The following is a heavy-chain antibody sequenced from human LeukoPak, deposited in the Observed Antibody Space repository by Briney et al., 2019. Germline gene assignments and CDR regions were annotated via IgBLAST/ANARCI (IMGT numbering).Heavy chain of an antibody. J-gene: IGHJ5*02. Sequence: PSETLSLTCAVYGGSFSGYYWSWIRQPPGKGLEWIGEINHSGSTNYNPSLKSRVTISVDTSKNQFSLKLSSVTAADTAVYYCAQIWNDDWFDPWGQGTLVTASS. CDR3: AQIWNDDWFDP. CDR2: INHSGST. V-gene: IGHV4-34*01. D-gene: IGHD1-1*01. CDR1: GGSFSGYY.